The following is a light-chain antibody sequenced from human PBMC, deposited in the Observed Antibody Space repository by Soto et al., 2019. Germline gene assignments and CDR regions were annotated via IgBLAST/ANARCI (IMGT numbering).Light chain of an antibody. CDR3: MQALQTPPT. V-gene: IGKV2-28*01. J-gene: IGKJ5*01. Sequence: DIVMTQSPLSLPVTPGEPASISCRSSQSLLHSNGYNYFDWYVQKPGQSPQLLIYLGSTRASGVPDRFSGSGSGTDFTLKISRVEAEDVGVYYCMQALQTPPTFGQGTRLEIK. CDR2: LGS. CDR1: QSLLHSNGYNY.